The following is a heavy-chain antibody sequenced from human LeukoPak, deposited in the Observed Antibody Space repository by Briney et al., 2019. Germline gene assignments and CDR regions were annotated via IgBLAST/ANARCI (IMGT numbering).Heavy chain of an antibody. Sequence: GGSLRLSCAASGFIFRSYSMNWVRQAPGKGLEWVSYISSSGSTIYYADSVKGRFTISRDNAKNSLYLQMNSLRAEDTAVYYCAELGITMIGGVWGKGTTVTISS. CDR2: ISSSGSTI. J-gene: IGHJ6*04. D-gene: IGHD3-10*02. CDR1: GFIFRSYS. V-gene: IGHV3-48*04. CDR3: AELGITMIGGV.